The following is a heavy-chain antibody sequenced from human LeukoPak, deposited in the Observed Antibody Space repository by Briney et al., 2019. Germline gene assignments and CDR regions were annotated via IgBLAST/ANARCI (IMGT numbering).Heavy chain of an antibody. CDR3: ARSVHIGYHDY. J-gene: IGHJ4*02. Sequence: GGSLRLSCEASGFSFSSYGMSWVRQAPGEGLEWVSGFSASDGSRYYADSVKGRFTISRDNSKNTLYLQMNSLRAEDTAVYYCARSVHIGYHDYWGQGTLVTVSS. CDR1: GFSFSSYG. CDR2: FSASDGSR. V-gene: IGHV3-23*01. D-gene: IGHD2-21*01.